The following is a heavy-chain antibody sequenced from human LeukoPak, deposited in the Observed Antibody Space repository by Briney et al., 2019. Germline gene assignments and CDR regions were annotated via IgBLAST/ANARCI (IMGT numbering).Heavy chain of an antibody. CDR2: ISSNGGST. Sequence: PGGSLRLSCSASGFTFSSYAMHWVRQAPGKGLEYVSAISSNGGSTYYADSVKGRFTISRDNSKNTLYLQMSSLRAEDTAVYYCVKGYCSSISYYGDYWGQGTLVTFSS. CDR1: GFTFSSYA. D-gene: IGHD2-2*01. J-gene: IGHJ4*02. CDR3: VKGYCSSISYYGDY. V-gene: IGHV3-64D*09.